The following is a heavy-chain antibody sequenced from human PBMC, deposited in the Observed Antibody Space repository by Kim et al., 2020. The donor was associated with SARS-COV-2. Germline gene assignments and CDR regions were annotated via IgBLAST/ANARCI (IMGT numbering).Heavy chain of an antibody. V-gene: IGHV4-59*08. D-gene: IGHD3-22*01. J-gene: IGHJ3*02. Sequence: SETLSLTCTVSGGSISSYYWSWIRQPPGKGLEWIGYIYYSGSTNYNPSLKSRVTISVDTSKNQFSLKLSSVTAADTAVYYCARRMIVVVSDAFDIWGQGTMVTVSS. CDR2: IYYSGST. CDR1: GGSISSYY. CDR3: ARRMIVVVSDAFDI.